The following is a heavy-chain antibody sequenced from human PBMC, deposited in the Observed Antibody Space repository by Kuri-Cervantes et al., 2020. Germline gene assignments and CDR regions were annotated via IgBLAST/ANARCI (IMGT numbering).Heavy chain of an antibody. J-gene: IGHJ4*02. D-gene: IGHD3-10*01. Sequence: SETLSLTCTVSGGSISSSSYYWGWIRQPPEKGLEWIGEINHSGSTNYNPSLKSRVTISVDTSKNQFSLKLSSVTAEDTAVYYCARFRVRGAHFDYWGQGTLVTVSS. CDR2: INHSGST. CDR3: ARFRVRGAHFDY. CDR1: GGSISSSSYY. V-gene: IGHV4-39*07.